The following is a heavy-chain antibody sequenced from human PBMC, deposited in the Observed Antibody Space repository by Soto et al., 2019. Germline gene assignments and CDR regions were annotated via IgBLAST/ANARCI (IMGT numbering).Heavy chain of an antibody. Sequence: EVRLLESGGGLVQPGGSLRLSCVASGFTFSNYAMSWVRQAPGKGLEWVSVVTGRSSSTYYADSVEGRFIISRDNSRNTLFLQMNSLGAEDTAVYSCTKHLPSKKNQRRWADAFHIWGQGTILTVSS. CDR2: VTGRSSST. J-gene: IGHJ3*02. V-gene: IGHV3-23*01. D-gene: IGHD2-2*01. CDR3: TKHLPSKKNQRRWADAFHI. CDR1: GFTFSNYA.